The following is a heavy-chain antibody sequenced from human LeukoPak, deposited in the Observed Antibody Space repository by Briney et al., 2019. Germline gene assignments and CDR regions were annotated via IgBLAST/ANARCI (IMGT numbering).Heavy chain of an antibody. V-gene: IGHV3-23*01. D-gene: IGHD6-19*01. CDR1: GFTFGVYA. CDR2: ISDNT. J-gene: IGHJ4*02. Sequence: PGGSLRLSCAASGFTFGVYAMTWVRQAPGRGLEWVSTISDNTYYSDSVKGRFTISRDDSKSTLFLQMSSLTVEDTAIYHCARSVGSGHHYFDYWGQGILVTVSS. CDR3: ARSVGSGHHYFDY.